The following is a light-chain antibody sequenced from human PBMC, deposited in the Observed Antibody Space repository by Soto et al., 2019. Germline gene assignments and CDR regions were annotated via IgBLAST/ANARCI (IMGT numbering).Light chain of an antibody. CDR2: GAS. CDR1: QTVTSY. J-gene: IGKJ1*01. V-gene: IGKV3-20*01. Sequence: EIVLTQSPGTLSLSPGETATLSCRASQTVTSYFAWYQQKPSQAPRLLIYGASSRATGIPDRFSGSGSGTDFTLTISGLEPEDFAVYYCQQYGYSPRTFGQGTKVEIK. CDR3: QQYGYSPRT.